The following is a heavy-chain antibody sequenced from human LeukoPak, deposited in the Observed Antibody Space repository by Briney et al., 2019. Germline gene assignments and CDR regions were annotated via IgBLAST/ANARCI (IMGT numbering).Heavy chain of an antibody. CDR3: ASPGGGYSYGMDV. V-gene: IGHV1-2*06. CDR2: INPNNGAT. Sequence: ASVKVSCKAFGHTFTGYYLHWVRQAPGQGLEWMGRINPNNGATNYAQKFRGRVTMTRDRSVSTVYMELSGLRFDDTAMYYCASPGGGYSYGMDVWGQGTTVTVSS. J-gene: IGHJ6*02. D-gene: IGHD2-15*01. CDR1: GHTFTGYY.